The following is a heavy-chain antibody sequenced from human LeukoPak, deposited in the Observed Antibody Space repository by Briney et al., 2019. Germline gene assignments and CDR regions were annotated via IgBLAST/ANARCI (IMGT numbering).Heavy chain of an antibody. CDR2: ISSSSGTI. D-gene: IGHD1-1*01. CDR3: AKVLPGPFHY. V-gene: IGHV3-48*04. J-gene: IGHJ4*02. Sequence: GGSLRLSCAASGFTVSGYSMNWVRQAPGRGLEWVSYISSSSGTIYYADSVKDRFTISRDNSKNTLYLQMNSLRAEDTAVYYCAKVLPGPFHYWGQGTLVTVSS. CDR1: GFTVSGYS.